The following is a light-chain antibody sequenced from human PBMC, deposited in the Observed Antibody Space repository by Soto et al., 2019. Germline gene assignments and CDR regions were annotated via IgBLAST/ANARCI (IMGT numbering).Light chain of an antibody. Sequence: AIQMTQSPSSLSASVGDRVTITCRASQGIRNDLGWYQQKPGKAPKLLIYAASSLQSGVPSRLRGSGSGTEFSFNITSLQPEDVATYDCQQYDDLPITFGQGTRLEIK. CDR3: QQYDDLPIT. J-gene: IGKJ5*01. CDR1: QGIRND. CDR2: AAS. V-gene: IGKV1-6*01.